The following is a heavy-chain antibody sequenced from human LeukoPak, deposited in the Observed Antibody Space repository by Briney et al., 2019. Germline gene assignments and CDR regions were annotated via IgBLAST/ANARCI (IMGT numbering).Heavy chain of an antibody. Sequence: PGGSLRLSCAASGFTFSSYEMNWVRQAPGKGLEWVSYISSSGSTIYYADSVKGRFTISRDNAKNSLYLQMNSLRAEDTAVYYCAKDFVPLTRVTTSYYMDVWGKGTTVTVSS. CDR3: AKDFVPLTRVTTSYYMDV. V-gene: IGHV3-48*03. CDR1: GFTFSSYE. J-gene: IGHJ6*03. D-gene: IGHD4-17*01. CDR2: ISSSGSTI.